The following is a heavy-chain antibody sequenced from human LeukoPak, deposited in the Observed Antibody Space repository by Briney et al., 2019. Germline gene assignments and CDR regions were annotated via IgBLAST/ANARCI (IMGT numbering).Heavy chain of an antibody. CDR2: TWYDESNK. CDR3: AKDRGEMATIIDY. V-gene: IGHV3-33*06. D-gene: IGHD5-24*01. J-gene: IGHJ4*02. CDR1: GFTFSIYG. Sequence: PGRSLRLSCAASGFTFSIYGMHWVRQAPGKGLEWVAVTWYDESNKYYADSVKGRFTISRDNSKNTLYLQMNSLRAEDTAVYYCAKDRGEMATIIDYWGQGTLVTVSS.